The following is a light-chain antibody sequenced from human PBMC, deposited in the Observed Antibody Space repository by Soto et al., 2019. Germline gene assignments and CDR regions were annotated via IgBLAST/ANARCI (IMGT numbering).Light chain of an antibody. J-gene: IGKJ4*02. CDR2: TAS. CDR3: QQYFSYPLT. CDR1: QGISSH. V-gene: IGKV1-8*01. Sequence: AIRMTQSPSSFSAATGDRVTITCRSIQGISSHLAWYQVKPGKDPRLLIYTASYLESGVPSSFSGSGSGTDFPLTISSLQSEDFAVYYCQQYFSYPLTFGGGTKAEIK.